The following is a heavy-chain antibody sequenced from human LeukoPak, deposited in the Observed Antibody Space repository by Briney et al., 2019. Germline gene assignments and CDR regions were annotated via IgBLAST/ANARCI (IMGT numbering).Heavy chain of an antibody. D-gene: IGHD4-11*01. CDR2: IYYTGGT. CDR1: GGSINYYY. Sequence: SETLSLTCTVSGGSINYYYWSWIRQPPEKGPEWIGSIYYTGGTNYSPSLKSRVTISVDTSKNQFPLKLSSVTAADTAVYYCARHGGTRVTLVEVYYFDHWGQGTPVTVSS. J-gene: IGHJ4*02. CDR3: ARHGGTRVTLVEVYYFDH. V-gene: IGHV4-59*08.